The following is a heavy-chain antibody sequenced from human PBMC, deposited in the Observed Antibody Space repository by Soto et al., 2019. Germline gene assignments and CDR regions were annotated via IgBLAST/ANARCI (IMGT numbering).Heavy chain of an antibody. CDR2: ISYDGSNK. V-gene: IGHV3-30-3*01. CDR1: GFTFSSYA. Sequence: QVQLVESGGGVVQPGRSLRLSCAASGFTFSSYAMHWVRQAPGKGLEWVAVISYDGSNKYYADSVKGRFTISRDNSKNTLYLQMNSLRAEDTAVYYCARGKEGGWLLDYWGQGTLVTVSS. CDR3: ARGKEGGWLLDY. D-gene: IGHD3-22*01. J-gene: IGHJ4*02.